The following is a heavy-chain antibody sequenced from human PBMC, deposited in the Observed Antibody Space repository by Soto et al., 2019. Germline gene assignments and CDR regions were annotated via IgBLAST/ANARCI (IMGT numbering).Heavy chain of an antibody. CDR1: GGSFSGYY. V-gene: IGHV4-34*01. D-gene: IGHD4-17*01. J-gene: IGHJ3*02. Sequence: QVQLQQWGAGLLKPSETLSLTCAVYGGSFSGYYWSWIRQPPGKGLEWIGEINHSGSTNYNPSLKSRVTISVDTSKNQCSLKLSSVTAADTAVYYCARTKYDYGDYWYAFDIWGQGTMVTVSS. CDR2: INHSGST. CDR3: ARTKYDYGDYWYAFDI.